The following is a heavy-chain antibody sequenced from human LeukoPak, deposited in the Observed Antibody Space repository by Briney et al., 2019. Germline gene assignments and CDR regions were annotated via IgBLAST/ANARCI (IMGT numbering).Heavy chain of an antibody. CDR3: ARVGSTVAAGILDY. J-gene: IGHJ4*02. Sequence: GGSLRLSCVASGFTFSDYYMTWVRQTPEKGLEGVSHISSSGTITYFADPVKGRFTLSRDNAKNSLFLQMNSLRVEDTAVYFCARVGSTVAAGILDYWGQGILVTVSS. V-gene: IGHV3-11*01. CDR1: GFTFSDYY. CDR2: ISSSGTIT. D-gene: IGHD1-26*01.